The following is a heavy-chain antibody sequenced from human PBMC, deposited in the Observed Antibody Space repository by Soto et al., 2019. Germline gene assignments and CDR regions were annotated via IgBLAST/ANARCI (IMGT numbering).Heavy chain of an antibody. D-gene: IGHD3-3*01. CDR1: GGSISSYY. J-gene: IGHJ5*02. Sequence: QVQLQESGPGLVKPSETLSLTCTVSGGSISSYYWSWIRQPPGKGLEWIGYIYYSGSTNYNPSLKSRVTISVDTSKSQFSLKLSSVTAADTAVYYCARVAPIFGVEPNWFDPWGQGTLVPVSS. V-gene: IGHV4-59*01. CDR2: IYYSGST. CDR3: ARVAPIFGVEPNWFDP.